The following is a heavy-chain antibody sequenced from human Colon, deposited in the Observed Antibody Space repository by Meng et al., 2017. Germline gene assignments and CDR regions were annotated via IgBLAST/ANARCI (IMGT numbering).Heavy chain of an antibody. D-gene: IGHD3-16*01. V-gene: IGHV6-1*01. Sequence: SQTRSLTCAISGDSVSSNSAAWNWIRQSPSRGLEWLGRTYYRSEWYNDYAVSLKSRITINSDTSKNQFSLHLNSLTPEDTAVYYCASGWALDSWGQGTLVTVSS. J-gene: IGHJ4*02. CDR1: GDSVSSNSAA. CDR3: ASGWALDS. CDR2: TYYRSEWYN.